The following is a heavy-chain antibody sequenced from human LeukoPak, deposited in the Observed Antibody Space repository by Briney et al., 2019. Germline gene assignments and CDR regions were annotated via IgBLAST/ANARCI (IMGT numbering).Heavy chain of an antibody. CDR1: GFTVSSNY. CDR2: IDGGGGRT. V-gene: IGHV3-23*01. Sequence: PGGSLRLSCAASGFTVSSNYMSWVRRAPGVGLEWVSAIDGGGGRTWHADSVRGRFTISRDNSKNTLFMQMNSLRAEDTAVYYCAKDFYDSSGSRYDYWGQGTLVTVSS. CDR3: AKDFYDSSGSRYDY. D-gene: IGHD3-22*01. J-gene: IGHJ4*02.